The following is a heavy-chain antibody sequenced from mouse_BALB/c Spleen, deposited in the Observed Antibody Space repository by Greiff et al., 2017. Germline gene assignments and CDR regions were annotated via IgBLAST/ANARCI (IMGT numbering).Heavy chain of an antibody. CDR3: LYSYFDY. Sequence: EVKLMESGAELVRSGASVKLSCTASGFNIKDYYMHWVKQRPEQGLEWIGWIDPENGDTEYAPKFQGKATMTADTSSNTAYLQLSSLTSEDTAVYFCLYSYFDYWGQGTTLTVSS. D-gene: IGHD2-1*01. V-gene: IGHV14-4*02. CDR2: IDPENGDT. J-gene: IGHJ2*01. CDR1: GFNIKDYY.